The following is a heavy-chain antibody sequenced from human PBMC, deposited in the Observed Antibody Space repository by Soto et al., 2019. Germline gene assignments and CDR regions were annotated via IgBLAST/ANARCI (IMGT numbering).Heavy chain of an antibody. CDR3: ASGYNWNVREGYYYYYYMDV. V-gene: IGHV3-23*01. CDR2: ISGSGGST. J-gene: IGHJ6*03. D-gene: IGHD1-20*01. Sequence: GGSLRLSCAASGFTFSSYAMSWVRQAPGKGLEWVSAISGSGGSTYYADSVKGRFTISRDNSKNTLYLQMNSLRAEDTAVYYCASGYNWNVREGYYYYYYMDVWGKGTTVTVSS. CDR1: GFTFSSYA.